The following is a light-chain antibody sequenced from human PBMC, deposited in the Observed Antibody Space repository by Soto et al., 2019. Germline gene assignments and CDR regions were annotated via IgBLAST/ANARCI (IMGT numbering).Light chain of an antibody. Sequence: QSVLTQPPSVSAAPGQKVTLSCSGSSSNIGNNYVSWYQQLPGTAPKLLMYDNNKRHSGIPDRFSGSKSGTSATLGITGLQTGDEADYYCGTWDSSLSAGGVFGGGTKLTVL. CDR3: GTWDSSLSAGGV. J-gene: IGLJ2*01. CDR2: DNN. V-gene: IGLV1-51*01. CDR1: SSNIGNNY.